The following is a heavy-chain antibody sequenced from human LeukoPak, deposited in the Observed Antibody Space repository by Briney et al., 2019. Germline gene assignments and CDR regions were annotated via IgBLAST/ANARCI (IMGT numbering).Heavy chain of an antibody. CDR2: ISAYNGNT. V-gene: IGHV1-18*01. J-gene: IGHJ6*03. D-gene: IGHD6-6*01. CDR1: GYTFTSYG. CDR3: ARVYSSSTMGVDYYYMDV. Sequence: ASVKVSCKASGYTFTSYGISWVRQAPGQGLEWMGWISAYNGNTNYAQKFQGRVTMTRDTSISTAYMELSRLRSDDTAVYYCARVYSSSTMGVDYYYMDVWGKGTAVTVSS.